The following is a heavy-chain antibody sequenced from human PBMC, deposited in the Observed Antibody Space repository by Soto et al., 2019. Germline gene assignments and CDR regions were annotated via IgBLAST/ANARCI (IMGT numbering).Heavy chain of an antibody. CDR2: LYSGGYA. D-gene: IGHD1-1*01. V-gene: IGHV3-53*02. J-gene: IGHJ4*02. Sequence: EVQLVETGGALIQPGGSLRLSCAASGFTVSTNYMSWVRQAPGKGLEWVSVLYSGGYAYYADSVKGRFTISRDHSKNTLYLQMNSLRAEDTAVYYCARVSYDDARGYYFDYWGQGTLVNVSS. CDR1: GFTVSTNY. CDR3: ARVSYDDARGYYFDY.